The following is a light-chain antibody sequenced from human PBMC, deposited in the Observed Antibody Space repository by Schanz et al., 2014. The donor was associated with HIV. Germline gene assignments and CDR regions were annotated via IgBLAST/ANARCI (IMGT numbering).Light chain of an antibody. Sequence: ETVLTQSPATLSVSPGEEATLSCRASQSVSDNLAWYQQKPGQSPRLLVYGASTRATGIPGRFSGSWSGTDFTLTISRLEPEDFAVYYCQYFGNSGGTFGGGTKVEIK. CDR1: QSVSDN. CDR2: GAS. J-gene: IGKJ4*01. CDR3: QYFGNSGGT. V-gene: IGKV3-20*01.